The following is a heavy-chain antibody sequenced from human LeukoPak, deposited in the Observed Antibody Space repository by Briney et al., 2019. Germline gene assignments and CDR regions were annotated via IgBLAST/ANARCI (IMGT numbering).Heavy chain of an antibody. CDR2: MNPNSGNT. D-gene: IGHD1-1*01. CDR1: GYTFTSYD. V-gene: IGHV1-8*01. Sequence: ASVKVSCTASGYTFTSYDINWVRQATGQGLEWMGWMNPNSGNTGYAQKFQGRVTMTRNTSISTAYMELSSLRSEDTAVYYCATKNWNAGYYYYGMDVWGQGTTVTVSS. CDR3: ATKNWNAGYYYYGMDV. J-gene: IGHJ6*02.